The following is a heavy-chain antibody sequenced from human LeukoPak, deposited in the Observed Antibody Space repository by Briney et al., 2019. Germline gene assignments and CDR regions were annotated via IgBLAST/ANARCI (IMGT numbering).Heavy chain of an antibody. CDR2: IVGSGYTI. V-gene: IGHV3-48*03. Sequence: GGSLRLSRAASGFTFSSYEMNWVRQAPGKGLEWVSYIVGSGYTIYYADSVKGRFTVSRDNAEKSLYLQMNSLRAEDTAVYYCASPISGSYYAYWGQGTLVTVSS. D-gene: IGHD1-26*01. CDR1: GFTFSSYE. J-gene: IGHJ4*02. CDR3: ASPISGSYYAY.